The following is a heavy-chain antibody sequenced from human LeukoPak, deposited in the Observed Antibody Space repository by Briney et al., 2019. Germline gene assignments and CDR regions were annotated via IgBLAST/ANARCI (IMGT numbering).Heavy chain of an antibody. CDR2: IRHDGNAK. CDR3: ATSHNSAGND. CDR1: GFAFSDFW. J-gene: IGHJ4*02. D-gene: IGHD2-15*01. V-gene: IGHV3-7*01. Sequence: GGSLRLSCAASGFAFSDFWMSWVRQAPGKGLEWVANIRHDGNAKNYVPSVRGRFTISRDNAKNSLYLQMNSLTVEDTAVYYCATSHNSAGNDWGQGTLVTVSS.